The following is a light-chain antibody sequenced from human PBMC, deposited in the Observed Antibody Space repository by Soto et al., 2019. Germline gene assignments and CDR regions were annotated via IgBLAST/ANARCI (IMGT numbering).Light chain of an antibody. V-gene: IGLV6-57*01. CDR3: QSYDSTNHWV. CDR1: SGSIANNY. Sequence: NFMLTQPHSVSASPGKTGTLSCTRSSGSIANNYVQWYQQRPGSSPTTVIYEDNRRPSGVPDRCSGSIDSSSNSASLSISGLKPEDEADYYCQSYDSTNHWVFGGGTKLTVL. CDR2: EDN. J-gene: IGLJ3*02.